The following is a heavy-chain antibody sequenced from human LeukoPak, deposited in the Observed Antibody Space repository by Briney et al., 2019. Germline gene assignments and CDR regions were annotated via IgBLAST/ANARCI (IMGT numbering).Heavy chain of an antibody. CDR3: ASSPDYGDYQFDY. CDR1: GGSFSGYY. J-gene: IGHJ4*02. Sequence: KPSETLSLTCAVYGGSFSGYYWSWIRQPPGKGLEWIGEINHSGSTNYNPSLKSRVTISVDTSKNQFSLKLSSVTAADTAVYYCASSPDYGDYQFDYWGQGTLVTVSS. CDR2: INHSGST. V-gene: IGHV4-34*01. D-gene: IGHD4-17*01.